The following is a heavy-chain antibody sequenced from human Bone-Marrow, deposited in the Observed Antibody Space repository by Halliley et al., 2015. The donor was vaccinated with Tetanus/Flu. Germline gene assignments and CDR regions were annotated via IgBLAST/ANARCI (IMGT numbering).Heavy chain of an antibody. V-gene: IGHV3-7*01. Sequence: SLRLSCTASGFTFSHYWVSWVRQAPGKGLEWVANIKQDGSEKYYVESVKGRFTISRDNAKNSLYLQMNSLTPDDTAVYYCARDQDSSSSHFFFYYWGQGMLVTVSS. CDR2: IKQDGSEK. D-gene: IGHD6-6*01. J-gene: IGHJ4*02. CDR3: ARDQDSSSSHFFFYY. CDR1: GFTFSHYW.